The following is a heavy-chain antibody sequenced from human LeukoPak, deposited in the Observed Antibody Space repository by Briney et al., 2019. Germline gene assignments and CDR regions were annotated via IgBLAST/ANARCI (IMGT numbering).Heavy chain of an antibody. V-gene: IGHV4-39*07. CDR2: IYYSGST. CDR3: ARGSAEPIDPDADLVFDY. D-gene: IGHD1-14*01. Sequence: SETLSLTCTVSGGSISSSSYYWGWIRQPPGKGLEWIGSIYYSGSTYYNPSLKSRVTISVDTSKNQFSLKLSSVTAADTAVYYCARGSAEPIDPDADLVFDYWGQGTLVTVSS. J-gene: IGHJ4*02. CDR1: GGSISSSSYY.